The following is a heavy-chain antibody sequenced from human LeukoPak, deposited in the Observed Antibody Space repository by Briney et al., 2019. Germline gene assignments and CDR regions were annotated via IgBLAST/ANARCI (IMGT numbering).Heavy chain of an antibody. CDR3: AKRGVVIRVILVGFHKEAYYFDS. Sequence: PGVSLRLSCAVSGITLSNYGMSWVRQAPGKGLEGVAGISGSGGRTNYADSVKGRFTSARDNPKNTLYLQMNSLRAEDTAVYFCAKRGVVIRVILVGFHKEAYYFDSWGQGALVSVSS. J-gene: IGHJ4*02. CDR2: ISGSGGRT. CDR1: GITLSNYG. D-gene: IGHD3-10*01. V-gene: IGHV3-23*01.